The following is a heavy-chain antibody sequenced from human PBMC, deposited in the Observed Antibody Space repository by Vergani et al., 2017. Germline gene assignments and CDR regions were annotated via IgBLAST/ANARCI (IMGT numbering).Heavy chain of an antibody. V-gene: IGHV7-4-1*01. D-gene: IGHD1-14*01. CDR1: GYTFTTYA. Sequence: VQLVQSGSELKKPGASVKVSCRASGYTFTTYALSWVRQAPGQGLQWMGWINTNTGNPTYAKGFTGRFVFSLDTSVSTTYLQIDSLKAEDTAVYYCARARNHGLDVWGQGTTVTVSS. CDR3: ARARNHGLDV. J-gene: IGHJ6*02. CDR2: INTNTGNP.